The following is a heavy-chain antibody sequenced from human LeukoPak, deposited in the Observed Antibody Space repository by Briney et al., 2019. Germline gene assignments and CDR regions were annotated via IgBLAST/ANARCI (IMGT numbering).Heavy chain of an antibody. D-gene: IGHD3-3*01. J-gene: IGHJ4*02. CDR1: GYTLTQLS. V-gene: IGHV1-24*01. CDR2: FDPEDGET. Sequence: ASVKVSCKVSGYTLTQLSMHWVRQAPGKGREWMGGFDPEDGETIYAQKFQGRVTMTEDTSTDTAYMELSSLRSEDTAVYYCATVLKTLSDFWSGYPLYYWGQGTLVTVSS. CDR3: ATVLKTLSDFWSGYPLYY.